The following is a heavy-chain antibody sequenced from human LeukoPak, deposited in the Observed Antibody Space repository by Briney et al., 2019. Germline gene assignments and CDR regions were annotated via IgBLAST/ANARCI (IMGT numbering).Heavy chain of an antibody. V-gene: IGHV4-4*02. Sequence: SETLSLTCAVSGGSISSSNWWSWVRPPPGKGLEWIGEIYHSGSTNYNPSLKSRVTILVDKSKNQFSLKLGSVTATDTAVYYCARRSMTTVTYNWFDRWGQGTLVTVSS. CDR2: IYHSGST. D-gene: IGHD4-17*01. CDR1: GGSISSSNW. J-gene: IGHJ5*02. CDR3: ARRSMTTVTYNWFDR.